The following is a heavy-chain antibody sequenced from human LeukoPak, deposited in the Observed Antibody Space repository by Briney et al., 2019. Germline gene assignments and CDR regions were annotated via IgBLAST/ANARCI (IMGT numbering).Heavy chain of an antibody. CDR3: ARSRDGYNYVAFDY. J-gene: IGHJ4*02. V-gene: IGHV1-69*13. Sequence: SVKVSCKASGGTFSRYSISWVRQAPGQGLEWMGGIIPIFGTANYAQKFQGRVTITADESTSTAYMELSSLRSEDTAVYYCARSRDGYNYVAFDYWGQGTLVTVSS. CDR2: IIPIFGTA. D-gene: IGHD5-24*01. CDR1: GGTFSRYS.